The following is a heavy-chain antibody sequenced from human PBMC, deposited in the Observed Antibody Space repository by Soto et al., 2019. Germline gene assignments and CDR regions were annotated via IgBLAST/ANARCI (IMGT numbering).Heavy chain of an antibody. Sequence: EVQLAESGGGMVQPGGSLRLPCVASGFTFSSYDMHWVRQAPGKGLEYVSSISSNGGTTYYGNSVKGRFTISRDNSKNTLYLQMGSLRAEDMAVYYCVRRVSGNYDYWGQGTLVTVSS. CDR1: GFTFSSYD. J-gene: IGHJ4*02. CDR3: VRRVSGNYDY. V-gene: IGHV3-64*01. D-gene: IGHD1-7*01. CDR2: ISSNGGTT.